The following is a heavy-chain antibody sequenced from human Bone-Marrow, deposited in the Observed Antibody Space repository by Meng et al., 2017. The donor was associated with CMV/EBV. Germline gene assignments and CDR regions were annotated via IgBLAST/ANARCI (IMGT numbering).Heavy chain of an antibody. V-gene: IGHV3-53*01. CDR3: ARGSAANSSWYAYPLDY. CDR1: GFTVSSHY. D-gene: IGHD2-2*01. Sequence: GESLKISCTASGFTVSSHYMTWVRQAPGRGLEWVSVIYSGGSTFYADSAKGRFTISRDNSRNTLYLQMNSLRAEDTAIYYCARGSAANSSWYAYPLDYWGQGPLFSVSS. CDR2: IYSGGST. J-gene: IGHJ4*02.